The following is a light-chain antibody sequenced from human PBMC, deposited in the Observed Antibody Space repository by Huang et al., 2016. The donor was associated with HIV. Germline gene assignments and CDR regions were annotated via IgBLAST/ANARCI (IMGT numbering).Light chain of an antibody. CDR3: MQGLRTPRT. CDR2: LGS. Sequence: DVVMTQSPLSLPVTPGEPASISCRSSQSLLHSDGNNYFDWYLQKPGQSPQLLIYLGSTLASGVPERFSGSGSGTDFTLKISRVEAEDVGVYYCMQGLRTPRTFGQGTRLEIK. V-gene: IGKV2-28*01. CDR1: QSLLHSDGNNY. J-gene: IGKJ2*01.